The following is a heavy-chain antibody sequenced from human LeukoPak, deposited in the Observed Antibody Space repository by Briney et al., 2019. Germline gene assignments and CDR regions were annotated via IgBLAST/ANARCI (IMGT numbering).Heavy chain of an antibody. J-gene: IGHJ5*02. V-gene: IGHV4-61*01. Sequence: SETLSLTCTVSGGSVSGGSISSYYWSWIRQPPGKGLEWIGVIAYTGSTNYNPSLKSRVTISVDKSKKQFSLRLSSVTAADTAVYYCAGHVPQEHSGSYSFDPWGQGTLVTVSS. CDR3: AGHVPQEHSGSYSFDP. CDR2: IAYTGST. CDR1: GGSVSGGSISSYY. D-gene: IGHD1-26*01.